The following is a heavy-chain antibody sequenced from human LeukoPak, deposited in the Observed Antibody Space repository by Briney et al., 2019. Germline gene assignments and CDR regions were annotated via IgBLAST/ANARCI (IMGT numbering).Heavy chain of an antibody. J-gene: IGHJ4*02. CDR2: IDWDDEK. CDR1: GFSLSTSGMC. CDR3: ARSQLDSIYFDY. V-gene: IGHV2-70*11. Sequence: SGPTLVNPTQTLTLTCTFSGFSLSTSGMCVNWIRQPPGKALEWLARIDWDDEKYYFTSLKTRLTISKDTSKNHVVLTMTSMDPVDTGTYYCARSQLDSIYFDYWGQGTLVTVSS. D-gene: IGHD1-1*01.